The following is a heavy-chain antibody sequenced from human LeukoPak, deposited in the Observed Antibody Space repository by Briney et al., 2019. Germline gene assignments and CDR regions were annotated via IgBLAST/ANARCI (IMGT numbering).Heavy chain of an antibody. Sequence: ASAKVSCKVSGYTLTELSMHWVRQAPGKGLEWMGGFDPEDGETIYAQKFQGRVTMTEDTSTDTAYMELSSLRSEDTAVYYCATDPSRDWKAGYWGQGTLVTVSS. CDR2: FDPEDGET. V-gene: IGHV1-24*01. D-gene: IGHD1-1*01. CDR3: ATDPSRDWKAGY. CDR1: GYTLTELS. J-gene: IGHJ4*02.